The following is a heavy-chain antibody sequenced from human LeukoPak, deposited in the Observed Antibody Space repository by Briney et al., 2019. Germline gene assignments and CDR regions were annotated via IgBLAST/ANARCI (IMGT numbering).Heavy chain of an antibody. J-gene: IGHJ4*02. V-gene: IGHV3-7*01. CDR3: ARWRGVQSEFVY. CDR2: VKEDGSKK. D-gene: IGHD5-24*01. CDR1: GFTFSTYW. Sequence: GGSLRLSCAASGFTFSTYWMSWVRQAPGKGLEWVASVKEDGSKKEYVDSVKGRFTISRDNAKNSAYLQMNTLRAEDTAVYYCARWRGVQSEFVYWGQGALVTVSS.